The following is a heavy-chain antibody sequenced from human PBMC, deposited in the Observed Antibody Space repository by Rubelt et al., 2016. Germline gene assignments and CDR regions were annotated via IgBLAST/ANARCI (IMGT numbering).Heavy chain of an antibody. J-gene: IGHJ6*02. CDR2: WYDGSNK. Sequence: WYDGSNKYYADSVKGRFTISRDNSKNTLYLQMNSLRAEDTAVYYCASLSMIGMDVWGQGTTVTVSS. CDR3: ASLSMIGMDV. V-gene: IGHV3-33*01. D-gene: IGHD2/OR15-2a*01.